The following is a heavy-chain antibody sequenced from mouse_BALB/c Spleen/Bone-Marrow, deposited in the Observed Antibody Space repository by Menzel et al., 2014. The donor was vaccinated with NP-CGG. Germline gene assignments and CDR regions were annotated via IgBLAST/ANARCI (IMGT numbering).Heavy chain of an antibody. CDR3: ASGTPATSYYALDY. D-gene: IGHD1-2*01. V-gene: IGHV1-14*01. CDR1: GYTFTRYV. J-gene: IGHJ4*01. CDR2: INPYNDGV. Sequence: EVQLQQSGPELVKPGASVKMSCKASGYTFTRYVIHWVRRKPGQGLEWIGCINPYNDGVKYNVKFKGKATLTSDKSSSTAYMELSSLTSEDSAVYYCASGTPATSYYALDYWGQGTSVTVSS.